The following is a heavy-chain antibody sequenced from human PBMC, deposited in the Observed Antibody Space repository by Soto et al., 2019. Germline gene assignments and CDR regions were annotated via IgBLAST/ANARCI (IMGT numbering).Heavy chain of an antibody. Sequence: EVQLVESGGGLIQPGGSLTLSCAASGFTVSSNYMTWVRQAPGKGLEWVSLIYSGGSTYYADSVKGRFIISRDSSKNTLYLQMNSLRADDTAVYYCARGPLGWLDPWGQGTLVTVSS. CDR1: GFTVSSNY. CDR2: IYSGGST. D-gene: IGHD3-10*01. CDR3: ARGPLGWLDP. V-gene: IGHV3-53*01. J-gene: IGHJ5*02.